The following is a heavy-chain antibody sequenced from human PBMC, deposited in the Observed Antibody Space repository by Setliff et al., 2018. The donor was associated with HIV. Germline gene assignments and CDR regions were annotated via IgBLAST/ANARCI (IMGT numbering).Heavy chain of an antibody. V-gene: IGHV4-59*11. J-gene: IGHJ4*02. CDR2: VYYSGST. CDR3: ARGGATVPNYFDY. D-gene: IGHD4-17*01. Sequence: SETLSLTCTVSGGSISSHYWSWIRQPPGMGLEWIGYVYYSGSTKYNPSLKSRVTISVDTSKNQFSVKLTSVTPADTALYYCARGGATVPNYFDYWGQGTLVTVSS. CDR1: GGSISSHY.